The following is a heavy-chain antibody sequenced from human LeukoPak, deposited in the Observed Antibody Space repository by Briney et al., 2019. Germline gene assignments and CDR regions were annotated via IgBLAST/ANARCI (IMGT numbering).Heavy chain of an antibody. CDR2: IYYSGST. J-gene: IGHJ4*02. CDR3: ARTASQVYYYDSSGYYFDY. CDR1: GGSFSSYY. D-gene: IGHD3-22*01. V-gene: IGHV4-59*01. Sequence: SETLSLTCAVYGGSFSSYYWSWIRQPPGKGLEWIGYIYYSGSTNYNPSLKSRVTISVDTSKNQFSLKLSSVTAADTAVYYCARTASQVYYYDSSGYYFDYWGQGTLVTVSS.